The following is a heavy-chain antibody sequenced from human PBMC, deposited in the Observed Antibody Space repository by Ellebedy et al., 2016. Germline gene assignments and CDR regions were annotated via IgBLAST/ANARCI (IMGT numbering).Heavy chain of an antibody. Sequence: GSLRLSCNVSGGPIKTYYWSWIRRPPGEGLEWIGFYSYSGGTIYNPSLKSRVTISVDTSKNQFSLKLYSVTAADTALYYCARHYTYFDSWGQGTLVTVSS. CDR2: YSYSGGT. J-gene: IGHJ4*02. CDR1: GGPIKTYY. V-gene: IGHV4-59*08. CDR3: ARHYTYFDS.